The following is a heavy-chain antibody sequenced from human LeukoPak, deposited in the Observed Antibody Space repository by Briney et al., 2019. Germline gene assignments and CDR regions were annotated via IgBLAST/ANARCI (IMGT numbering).Heavy chain of an antibody. CDR1: GFTLRNYV. CDR2: ISAGGGTT. D-gene: IGHD7-27*01. CDR3: AKDPNLIGAH. Sequence: PGGSLRLSCEVSGFTLRNYVMSWVRQAPGKGLEWVSGISAGGGTTYYADSVKGRFTISEDDSEDTLYLHMKSLRPEDTAVYYCAKDPNLIGAHWGQGTLVTVSS. V-gene: IGHV3-23*01. J-gene: IGHJ4*02.